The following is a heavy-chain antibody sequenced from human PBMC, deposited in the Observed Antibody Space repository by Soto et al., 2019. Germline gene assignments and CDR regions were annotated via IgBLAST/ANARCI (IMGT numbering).Heavy chain of an antibody. CDR1: GGSISSGGYY. Sequence: SENLSLTCTVSGGSISSGGYYWSWIRQHPGKGLEWIGYIYYSGSTYYNTSLKSRVTISVDTSKNQFSLKLSSVTAADTAVYYCARDAKTRGYYYYGMDVWGQGTTVTVSS. CDR2: IYYSGST. V-gene: IGHV4-31*03. J-gene: IGHJ6*02. CDR3: ARDAKTRGYYYYGMDV. D-gene: IGHD3-10*01.